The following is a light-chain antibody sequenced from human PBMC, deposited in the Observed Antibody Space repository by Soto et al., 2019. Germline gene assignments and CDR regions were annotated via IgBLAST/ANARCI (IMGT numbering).Light chain of an antibody. Sequence: SYELTQPPSVSVALGKTARITCGGNNIGSKSVHWYQQKAGQAPILAMYYDSDRPSGIPERFSGSNSGNTATLTISTVEAGDEADYYCQVWDISSNHVVFGGGTKVTVL. J-gene: IGLJ2*01. V-gene: IGLV3-21*04. CDR3: QVWDISSNHVV. CDR1: NIGSKS. CDR2: YDS.